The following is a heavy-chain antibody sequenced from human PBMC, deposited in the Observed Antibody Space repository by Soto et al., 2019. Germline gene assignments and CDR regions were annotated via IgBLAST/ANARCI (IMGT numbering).Heavy chain of an antibody. CDR2: IDPSDSYT. CDR1: GYSFTSYW. V-gene: IGHV5-10-1*01. D-gene: IGHD2-2*03. J-gene: IGHJ6*02. Sequence: HGESLKISCKGSGYSFTSYWISWVRQMPGKGLEWMGRIDPSDSYTNYSPSFQGHVTISADKSISTAYLQWSSLKASDTAMYYCARLGIVVVPAAIAYYGMDVWGQGTTVTVSS. CDR3: ARLGIVVVPAAIAYYGMDV.